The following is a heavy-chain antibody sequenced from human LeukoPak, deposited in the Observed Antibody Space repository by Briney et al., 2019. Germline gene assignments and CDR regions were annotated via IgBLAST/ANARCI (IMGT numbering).Heavy chain of an antibody. J-gene: IGHJ3*02. V-gene: IGHV3-23*01. D-gene: IGHD3-3*01. CDR2: ISGSGGST. CDR3: AKWSINGDAFDI. CDR1: GFTLSSYA. Sequence: GGSLRLSCAASGFTLSSYAMSWVRQAPGKGLEWVSAISGSGGSTYYADSVKGRFTISRDNSKNTLYLQMNSLRAEDTAVYYCAKWSINGDAFDIWGQGTMVTVSS.